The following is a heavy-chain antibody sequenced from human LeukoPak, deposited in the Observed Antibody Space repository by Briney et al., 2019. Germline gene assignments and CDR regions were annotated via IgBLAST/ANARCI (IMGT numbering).Heavy chain of an antibody. CDR2: IYYSGST. D-gene: IGHD1-26*01. V-gene: IGHV4-39*01. Sequence: PSETLSLTCTVSGGSISSYYWGWIRQPPGMGLEWIGSIYYSGSTYYNPSLESRLTVSVDTSKNQFSLKLSSVTAADTAVYYCARHSSRSHPNFDYWGQGTLVTVSS. J-gene: IGHJ4*02. CDR1: GGSISSYY. CDR3: ARHSSRSHPNFDY.